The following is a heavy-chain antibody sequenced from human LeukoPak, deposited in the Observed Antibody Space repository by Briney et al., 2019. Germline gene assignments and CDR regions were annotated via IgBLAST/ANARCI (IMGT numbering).Heavy chain of an antibody. J-gene: IGHJ4*02. D-gene: IGHD6-19*01. CDR3: ASTTSVAVAGYYFDY. CDR1: GYTFTSYY. V-gene: IGHV1-46*01. CDR2: INPSGGST. Sequence: GASVKVSCKASGYTFTSYYMHWVRQAPGQGHEWMGIINPSGGSTSYAQKFQGRVTMTRDTSTSTVYMALSSLRSEDTAVYYCASTTSVAVAGYYFDYWGQGTPVTVSS.